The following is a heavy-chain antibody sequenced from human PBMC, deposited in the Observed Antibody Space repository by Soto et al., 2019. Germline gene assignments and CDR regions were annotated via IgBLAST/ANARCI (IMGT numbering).Heavy chain of an antibody. Sequence: PSETLSLTCRVSGGSIDSANYYWTWIRQLPGKGPEWIGNIYYSGTTFYNPSLKSRLTISIDTSRNQFSLQLTSVTAADTAVYFCARDKLYRDFFSASHYQYPMDIWGEGTPVTVS. D-gene: IGHD3-3*01. J-gene: IGHJ6*02. CDR2: IYYSGTT. CDR3: ARDKLYRDFFSASHYQYPMDI. V-gene: IGHV4-30-4*01. CDR1: GGSIDSANYY.